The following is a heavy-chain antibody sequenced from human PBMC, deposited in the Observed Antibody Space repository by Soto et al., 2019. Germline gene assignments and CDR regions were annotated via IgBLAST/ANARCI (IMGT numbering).Heavy chain of an antibody. CDR3: AGDYGSGSYRFDY. D-gene: IGHD3-10*01. J-gene: IGHJ4*02. V-gene: IGHV4-59*01. CDR1: GDSMRSYS. Sequence: SETLSLTCTVSGDSMRSYSWSWIRQPPGKGLEWIGYIYYSGSTTYNPSFKSRVTISIDTSEKQFSLKLTSVTAADTAVYFCAGDYGSGSYRFDYWGQGALVTSPQ. CDR2: IYYSGST.